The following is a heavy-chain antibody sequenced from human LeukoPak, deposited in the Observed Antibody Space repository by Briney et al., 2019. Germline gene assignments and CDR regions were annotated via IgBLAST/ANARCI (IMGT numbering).Heavy chain of an antibody. Sequence: GASVKVSCKASGYTFTGYYMHWVRQAPGQGLEWRGWINPNSGGTNYAQKFQGRVTMTRDTSISTAYMELSRLRSDDTAVYYCARPPTQYNWNYAVNWFDPWGQGTLVTVSS. CDR1: GYTFTGYY. CDR3: ARPPTQYNWNYAVNWFDP. J-gene: IGHJ5*02. V-gene: IGHV1-2*02. D-gene: IGHD1-7*01. CDR2: INPNSGGT.